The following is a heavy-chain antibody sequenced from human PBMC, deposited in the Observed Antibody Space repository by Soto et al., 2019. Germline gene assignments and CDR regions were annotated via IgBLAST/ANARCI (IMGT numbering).Heavy chain of an antibody. Sequence: SETLSLTCTVSGGSISSCVYYWSWIRQHPGKGLEWIGYIYYSGSTYYNPSLKSRVTISVDTSKNQFSLKLSSVTAADTAVYYCASRSSSSLFDYWGQGTLVTVSS. CDR2: IYYSGST. D-gene: IGHD6-6*01. V-gene: IGHV4-31*03. CDR1: GGSISSCVYY. J-gene: IGHJ4*02. CDR3: ASRSSSSLFDY.